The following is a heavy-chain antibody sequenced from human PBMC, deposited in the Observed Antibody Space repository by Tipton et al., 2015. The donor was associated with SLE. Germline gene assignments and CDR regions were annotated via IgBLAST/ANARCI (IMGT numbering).Heavy chain of an antibody. D-gene: IGHD3-3*01. J-gene: IGHJ4*02. CDR3: ARLEQGGIREWFRD. CDR1: GGSISSYY. CDR2: IYYSGST. Sequence: LRLSCTVSGGSISSYYWSWIRQPPGKGLEWIGYIYYSGSTNYNPSLKSRVTISVDTSKNQFSLKLSSVTAADTAVYYCARLEQGGIREWFRDWGQGTLGTVSS. V-gene: IGHV4-59*08.